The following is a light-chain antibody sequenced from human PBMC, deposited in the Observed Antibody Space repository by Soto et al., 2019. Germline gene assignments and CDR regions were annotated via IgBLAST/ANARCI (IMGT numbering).Light chain of an antibody. CDR3: QQYNSYSHT. V-gene: IGKV1-5*03. CDR2: KAS. CDR1: RSISSW. J-gene: IGKJ2*01. Sequence: DIQMTQSPSTLSASVGDRVTITCRASRSISSWLAWYQQKPGKAPKLLIYKASSLESGVPSRFSGSGSGTDFTLTISSLQPDDFATYYCQQYNSYSHTFGQGTKLEIK.